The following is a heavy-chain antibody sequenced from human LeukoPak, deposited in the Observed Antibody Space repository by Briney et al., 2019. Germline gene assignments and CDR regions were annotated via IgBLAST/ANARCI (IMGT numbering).Heavy chain of an antibody. D-gene: IGHD3-22*01. Sequence: ASVKVSCKVSGYTLTELSMHWVRQAPGKGLEWMGGFDPEDGETIYAQKFQGRVTMTEDTSTDTAYMELSSLRSEDTAVYYCATDPSSAWLSNRYWGQGTLGTVSS. CDR1: GYTLTELS. CDR3: ATDPSSAWLSNRY. J-gene: IGHJ4*02. CDR2: FDPEDGET. V-gene: IGHV1-24*01.